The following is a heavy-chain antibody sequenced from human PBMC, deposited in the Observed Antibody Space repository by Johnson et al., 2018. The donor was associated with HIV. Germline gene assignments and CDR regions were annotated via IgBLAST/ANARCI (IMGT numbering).Heavy chain of an antibody. CDR1: GFTFSNYA. V-gene: IGHV3-30-3*01. CDR3: ATGVVVTAMNDAFDI. Sequence: QVQLVESGGGVVQPGRSLRLSCTASGFTFSNYAMHWVRQAPGKGLEWVAVISFDESNYYYADSVKGRFIISRDNSKNTLYLQMNSLRAEDTAMYYCATGVVVTAMNDAFDIWGQWTMVTVSS. J-gene: IGHJ3*02. D-gene: IGHD2-21*02. CDR2: ISFDESNY.